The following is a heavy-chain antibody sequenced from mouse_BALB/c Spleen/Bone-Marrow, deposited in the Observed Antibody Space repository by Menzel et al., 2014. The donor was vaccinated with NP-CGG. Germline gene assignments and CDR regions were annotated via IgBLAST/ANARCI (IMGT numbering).Heavy chain of an antibody. V-gene: IGHV4-1*02. D-gene: IGHD2-10*02. CDR1: GFDFXRYW. J-gene: IGHJ3*01. CDR3: ARAKYGNPWFAY. Sequence: EVKLVESGGGLVQPGGSLKLSCAASGFDFXRYWMNWVRQAPGNGLEWIGQINPDSDTINYTPSLKDKFIISRDNAKNTLYLQMSKVRSEDTALYYCARAKYGNPWFAYWGQGTLVTVSA. CDR2: INPDSDTI.